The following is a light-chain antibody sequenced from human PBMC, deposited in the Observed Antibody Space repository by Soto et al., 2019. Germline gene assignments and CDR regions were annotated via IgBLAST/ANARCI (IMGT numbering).Light chain of an antibody. CDR3: GSWDSRLSAYV. Sequence: QSVLTQPPSVSAAPGQKVTISCSGSSSNIGGNSVSWYQQLPGTAPKLLIYDDNKRPSGIPDRFSGSKSGTSATLGITAFQTGDEADYYCGSWDSRLSAYVYGTGTKVTVL. CDR2: DDN. CDR1: SSNIGGNS. V-gene: IGLV1-51*01. J-gene: IGLJ1*01.